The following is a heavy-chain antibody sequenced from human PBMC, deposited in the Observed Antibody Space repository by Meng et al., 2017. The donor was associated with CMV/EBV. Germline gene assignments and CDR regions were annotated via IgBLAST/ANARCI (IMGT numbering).Heavy chain of an antibody. CDR1: GCTFSGYW. D-gene: IGHD2-2*01. Sequence: GGSLRPPCAASGCTFSGYWIHWVRQAPGKGLVWVSRINSVGSSTSYADSVKGRFTISRDNAKNTLYLQMNSLRAEDTAVYYCARVRVVPAAKGHFDYWGQGTLVTVSS. J-gene: IGHJ4*02. CDR3: ARVRVVPAAKGHFDY. V-gene: IGHV3-74*01. CDR2: INSVGSST.